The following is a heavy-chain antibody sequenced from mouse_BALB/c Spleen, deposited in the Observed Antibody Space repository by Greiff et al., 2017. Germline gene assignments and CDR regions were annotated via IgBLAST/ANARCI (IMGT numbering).Heavy chain of an antibody. J-gene: IGHJ4*01. CDR2: ISSGSSTI. V-gene: IGHV5-17*02. Sequence: DVKLVESGGGLVQPGGSRKLSCAASGFTFSSFGMHWVRQAPEKGLEWVAYISSGSSTIYYADTVKGRFTISRDNPKNTLFLQMTSLRSEDTAMYYCARLDYYDAMDYWGQGTSVTVSS. CDR3: ARLDYYDAMDY. CDR1: GFTFSSFG. D-gene: IGHD2-1*01.